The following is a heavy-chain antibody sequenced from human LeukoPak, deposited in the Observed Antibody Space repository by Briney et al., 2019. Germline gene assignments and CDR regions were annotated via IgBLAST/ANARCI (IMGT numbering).Heavy chain of an antibody. CDR1: GYTFTSYG. V-gene: IGHV1-18*01. CDR2: ISAYNGNT. J-gene: IGHJ4*02. Sequence: GASVKVSCKASGYTFTSYGISWVRQAPGQGLEWMGWISAYNGNTNYAQKLQGRVTMTTNTSTSTAYMELRSLRSDDTAVYYCAKQSTARSLGEGGQGTLVTVSS. CDR3: AKQSTARSLGE. D-gene: IGHD6-6*01.